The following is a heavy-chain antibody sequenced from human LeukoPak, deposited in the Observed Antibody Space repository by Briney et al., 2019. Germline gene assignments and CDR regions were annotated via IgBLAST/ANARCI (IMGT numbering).Heavy chain of an antibody. CDR1: GFTFSSYG. J-gene: IGHJ4*02. D-gene: IGHD2-15*01. CDR3: AKDLRGYCSGGSCYPFDY. V-gene: IGHV3-30*02. Sequence: GGSLRLSCAASGFTFSSYGMHWVRQAPGKGLEWVAFIRYDGSNKYYADSVKGRFTISRDNSENTLYLQMNSLRAEDTAVYYCAKDLRGYCSGGSCYPFDYWGQGTLVTVSS. CDR2: IRYDGSNK.